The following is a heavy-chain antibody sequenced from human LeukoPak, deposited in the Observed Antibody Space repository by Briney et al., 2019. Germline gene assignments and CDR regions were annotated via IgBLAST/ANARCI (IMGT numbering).Heavy chain of an antibody. D-gene: IGHD2-2*01. CDR2: ICGSGGST. J-gene: IGHJ5*02. CDR1: GFTFSSYA. V-gene: IGHV3-23*01. CDR3: AKGDIVVVPAANWFDP. Sequence: GGSLRLSCAASGFTFSSYAMSWVRQAPGKGLEWVSAICGSGGSTYYADSVKGRFTISRDNSKNTLYLQMNSLRAEDTAVYYCAKGDIVVVPAANWFDPWGQGTVVSVPS.